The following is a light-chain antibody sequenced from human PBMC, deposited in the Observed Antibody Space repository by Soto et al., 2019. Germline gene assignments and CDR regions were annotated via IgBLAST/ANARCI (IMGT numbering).Light chain of an antibody. Sequence: IVLTHAACTLSFSPGAIATLSVRAIHSVSSNYLAWYQQKPGQAPRLLIYDASSRATGIPDRFSGSGSATDFTLTISRLEPGDFAVYYCQQYGSSPLTFGKGTRMEIK. CDR1: HSVSSNY. V-gene: IGKV3-20*01. CDR2: DAS. CDR3: QQYGSSPLT. J-gene: IGKJ5*01.